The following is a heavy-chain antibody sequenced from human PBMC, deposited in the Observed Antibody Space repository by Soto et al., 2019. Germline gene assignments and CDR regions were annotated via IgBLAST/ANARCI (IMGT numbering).Heavy chain of an antibody. D-gene: IGHD1-26*01. J-gene: IGHJ4*02. CDR3: GRGRSGEIVVFY. Sequence: QVQLVQSGAEVKESGASVKVSCKASGYTFTGYYIHWVRQAPGQGLEWVGEISPKSGGARYAQKFQCRVTMTKDTSITTVYMELSNLSPDDTAVYYCGRGRSGEIVVFYWGQGTLVTVPS. CDR1: GYTFTGYY. CDR2: ISPKSGGA. V-gene: IGHV1-2*02.